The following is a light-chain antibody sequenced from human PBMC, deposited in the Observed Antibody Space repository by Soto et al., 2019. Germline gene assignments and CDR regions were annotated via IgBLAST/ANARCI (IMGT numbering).Light chain of an antibody. V-gene: IGKV3D-15*01. Sequence: EIVMTQSPATLSVSPGERATLSCRASQSVNYNLAWYQQKPGQAPRLLIYSASTRATGTPARFSGSGSGTEFTLTISRLQSEDFAVYYCQQYNNWPPITFGGGTKVDIK. CDR3: QQYNNWPPIT. J-gene: IGKJ4*01. CDR2: SAS. CDR1: QSVNYN.